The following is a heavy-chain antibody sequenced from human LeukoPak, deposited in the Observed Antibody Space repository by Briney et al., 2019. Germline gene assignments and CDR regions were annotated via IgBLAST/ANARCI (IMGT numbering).Heavy chain of an antibody. CDR1: GGSLSGYY. J-gene: IGHJ4*02. Sequence: PSETLSLTCAVYGGSLSGYYWSWIRQPPGKGLEWIGEINHSGSTNYNPSLKSRVTISVDTSKNQFSLKLSSVTAADTAVYYCARGLYQLLWSYYFDYWGQGTLVTVSS. CDR2: INHSGST. CDR3: ARGLYQLLWSYYFDY. V-gene: IGHV4-34*01. D-gene: IGHD2-2*01.